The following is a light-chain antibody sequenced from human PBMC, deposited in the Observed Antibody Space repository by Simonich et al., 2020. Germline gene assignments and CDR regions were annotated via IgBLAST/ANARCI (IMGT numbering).Light chain of an antibody. V-gene: IGKV2-30*02. CDR1: QSLVHSDGNTY. Sequence: DVVMTQSPLSLPVTLGQPASISCRSSQSLVHSDGNTYLNWFQQRPGQSPRRLIYKVSNRGSWVPDRFSGSGSGTDFTLKISRVEAEDVGVYYCMQGTHWPLTFGGGTKVEIK. J-gene: IGKJ4*01. CDR3: MQGTHWPLT. CDR2: KVS.